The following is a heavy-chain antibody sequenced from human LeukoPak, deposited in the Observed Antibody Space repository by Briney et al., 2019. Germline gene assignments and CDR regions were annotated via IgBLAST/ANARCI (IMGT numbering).Heavy chain of an antibody. J-gene: IGHJ4*02. CDR3: AGLQVGATALDH. V-gene: IGHV4-59*01. D-gene: IGHD1-26*01. CDR1: GASISSYN. Sequence: PSETLSLTCTVSGASISSYNWTWIRQHPGKELVWVGHINHSGSIYYNTSLVSRVTISSDTSESQCSLKLASLTASDTAVYFCAGLQVGATALDHSGQGTLVTVSS. CDR2: INHSGSI.